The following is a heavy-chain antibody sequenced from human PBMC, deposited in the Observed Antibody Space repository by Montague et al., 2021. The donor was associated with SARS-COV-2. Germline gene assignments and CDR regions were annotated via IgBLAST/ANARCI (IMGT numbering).Heavy chain of an antibody. J-gene: IGHJ5*02. CDR1: GGSISSYY. CDR2: IYYSGST. D-gene: IGHD2-15*01. Sequence: SETLSLTCTVSGGSISSYYRGWIRQPPGKGLEWIGYIYYSGSTNYNPSLKSRVTISVDTSKNQFSLKLSSVTAADTAVYYCARRSLGYCSGGSCYSAFDPWGQGTLVTVSS. V-gene: IGHV4-59*01. CDR3: ARRSLGYCSGGSCYSAFDP.